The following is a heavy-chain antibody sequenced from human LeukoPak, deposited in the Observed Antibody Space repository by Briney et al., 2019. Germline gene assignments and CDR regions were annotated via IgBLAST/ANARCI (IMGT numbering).Heavy chain of an antibody. J-gene: IGHJ6*03. D-gene: IGHD2-2*01. CDR1: GYTFTSYY. CDR3: ARDGHIVVVPASGSYYYMDV. CDR2: INPSGGST. V-gene: IGHV1-46*01. Sequence: ASVKVSCKASGYTFTSYYMHWVRQAPGQGLEWMGIINPSGGSTSYAQKLQGRVTMTRDMSTSTVYMELSSLRSEDTAVYYCARDGHIVVVPASGSYYYMDVWGKGTTVTVSS.